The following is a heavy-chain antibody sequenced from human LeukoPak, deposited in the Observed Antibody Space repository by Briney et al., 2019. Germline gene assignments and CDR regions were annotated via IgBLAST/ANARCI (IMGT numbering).Heavy chain of an antibody. CDR2: IYSGGST. CDR1: GFTVSSNY. Sequence: GGSLRLSCAASGFTVSSNYMSWVRQAPGKGLEWVSIIYSGGSTFYADSVKGRFTISRDNSKNTLYLQMNSLRAEDTALYYCARGSTHYDVLTGYHYYFDYWGQGTLVTVSS. J-gene: IGHJ4*02. V-gene: IGHV3-53*01. CDR3: ARGSTHYDVLTGYHYYFDY. D-gene: IGHD3-9*01.